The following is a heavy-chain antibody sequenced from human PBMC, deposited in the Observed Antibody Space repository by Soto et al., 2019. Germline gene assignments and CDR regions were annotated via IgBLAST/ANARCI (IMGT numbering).Heavy chain of an antibody. D-gene: IGHD7-27*01. CDR3: TRGGTRTTYWGLFDS. CDR2: ISGDASST. J-gene: IGHJ4*02. CDR1: GFTFSDNR. Sequence: EVKVVESGGGLVQPGGSLRLSCAASGFTFSDNRMHWVRQPPGKGPVWVSRISGDASSTSYADSVKGRFTISRDSAKNTVYLQMDSLRVEDTAVYYCTRGGTRTTYWGLFDSWGQGTLVTVSS. V-gene: IGHV3-74*01.